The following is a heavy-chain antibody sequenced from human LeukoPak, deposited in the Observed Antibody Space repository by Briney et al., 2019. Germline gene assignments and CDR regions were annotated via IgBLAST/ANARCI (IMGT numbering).Heavy chain of an antibody. CDR2: IYYSGST. CDR1: GGSISSSY. Sequence: PSETLSLTCTVSGGSISSSYWSWIRQPPGKGLEWIGYIYYSGSTNYNPSLKSRVTISVDTSKNQFSLKLSSVTAADTAVYYCARDLNPKTWGQGTLVTVSS. J-gene: IGHJ5*02. V-gene: IGHV4-59*01. D-gene: IGHD1-14*01. CDR3: ARDLNPKT.